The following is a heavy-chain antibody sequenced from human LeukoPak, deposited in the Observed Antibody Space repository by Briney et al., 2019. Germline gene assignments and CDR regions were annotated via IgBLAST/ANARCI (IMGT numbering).Heavy chain of an antibody. J-gene: IGHJ4*02. D-gene: IGHD3-22*01. Sequence: PGGSLRLSCAASGFTFSSYGMHWVRQAPGKGLDWVAFIHHDGSNKYYADSVRGRFTISRDNSKNTLYLQMNSLRTEDTAVYYCAKGHDSSGYYYEFFDYWGQGTLVTVSS. CDR3: AKGHDSSGYYYEFFDY. CDR1: GFTFSSYG. CDR2: IHHDGSNK. V-gene: IGHV3-30*02.